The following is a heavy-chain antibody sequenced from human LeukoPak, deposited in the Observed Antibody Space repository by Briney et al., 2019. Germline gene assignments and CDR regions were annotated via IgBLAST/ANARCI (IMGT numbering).Heavy chain of an antibody. Sequence: SVKVYCKASGGTFSSYAISWVRQAPGQGLEWMRGIIPIFGTANYAQKFQGRVTITADESTSTAYMELSSLRSEDTAVYYCARSWDTAMVSYFDYWGQGTLVTVSS. CDR2: IIPIFGTA. V-gene: IGHV1-69*13. J-gene: IGHJ4*02. D-gene: IGHD5-18*01. CDR1: GGTFSSYA. CDR3: ARSWDTAMVSYFDY.